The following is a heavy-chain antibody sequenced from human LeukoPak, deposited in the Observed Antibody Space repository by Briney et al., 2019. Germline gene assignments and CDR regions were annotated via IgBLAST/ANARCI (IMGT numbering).Heavy chain of an antibody. CDR1: GGSISSYY. CDR3: ARTGGYNSPFSF. Sequence: SETLSLTCTVSGGSISSYYWNWVRQPPGKGLEWIGYVSYSGSTNYNPSLKSRVTISVDTSKNQFSLKLNSVTAADTAVYYCARTGGYNSPFSFWGHGALVTVSS. CDR2: VSYSGST. V-gene: IGHV4-59*01. D-gene: IGHD5-24*01. J-gene: IGHJ4*01.